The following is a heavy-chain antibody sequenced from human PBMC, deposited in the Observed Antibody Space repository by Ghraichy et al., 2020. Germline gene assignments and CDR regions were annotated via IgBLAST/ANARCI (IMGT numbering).Heavy chain of an antibody. CDR1: GGSISSSSYY. Sequence: SETLSLTCTVSGGSISSSSYYWGWIRQPPGKGLEWIGSIYYSGSTYYNPSLKSRVTISVETSKNQFSLKLSSVTAADTAVYYCARHEVDLGYCSGGSCYPLYNWFDPWGQGTLVTVSS. CDR2: IYYSGST. CDR3: ARHEVDLGYCSGGSCYPLYNWFDP. V-gene: IGHV4-39*01. J-gene: IGHJ5*02. D-gene: IGHD2-15*01.